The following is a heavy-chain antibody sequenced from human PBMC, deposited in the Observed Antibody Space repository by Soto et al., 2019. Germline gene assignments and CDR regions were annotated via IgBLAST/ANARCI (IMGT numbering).Heavy chain of an antibody. CDR3: ARIYYDSNERFDS. CDR2: INYSGST. D-gene: IGHD3-22*01. CDR1: GASISSSSYL. J-gene: IGHJ4*02. V-gene: IGHV4-39*01. Sequence: PSETLSLTCTVSGASISSSSYLWAWIRQPPGKGLEWIGNINYSGSTYYNPTLKSRVTISVDTSKNQFSLRLSSVTAADTALYYCARIYYDSNERFDSWGQGTLVTVSS.